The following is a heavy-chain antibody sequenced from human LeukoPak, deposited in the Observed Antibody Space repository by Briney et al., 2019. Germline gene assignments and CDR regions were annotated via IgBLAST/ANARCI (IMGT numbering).Heavy chain of an antibody. CDR3: ARGWYDSSWYTHFQH. CDR2: IIPIFGTA. CDR1: GGTFSSYA. J-gene: IGHJ1*01. V-gene: IGHV1-69*06. Sequence: ASVKVSCKASGGTFSSYAISWVRQAPGQGLEWMGGIIPIFGTANCAQKFQGRVTITADKSTSTAYMELSSLRSEDTAVYYCARGWYDSSWYTHFQHWGQGTLVTVSS. D-gene: IGHD6-13*01.